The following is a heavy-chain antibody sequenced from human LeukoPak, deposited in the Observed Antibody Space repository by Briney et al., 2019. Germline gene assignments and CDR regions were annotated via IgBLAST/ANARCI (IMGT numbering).Heavy chain of an antibody. CDR1: GGSISSYY. Sequence: PSETLSLTCTVSGGSISSYYWSWIRQPPGKGLEWIGYIYYSGSTNYNPSLKSRVTISVDTSKNQFSLKLSSVTAADTAVYYCARGGGWYGWFDPWGQGTLVTVSS. J-gene: IGHJ5*02. CDR3: ARGGGWYGWFDP. CDR2: IYYSGST. D-gene: IGHD6-19*01. V-gene: IGHV4-59*01.